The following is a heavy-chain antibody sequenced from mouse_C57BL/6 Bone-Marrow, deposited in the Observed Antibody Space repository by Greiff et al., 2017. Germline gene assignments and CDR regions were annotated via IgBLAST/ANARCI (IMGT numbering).Heavy chain of an antibody. Sequence: QVQLQQPGAELVKPGASVKMSCKASGYTFTSYWITWVKQRPGQGLEWIGDIYPGSGSTNYNEKFKSKATLTVDTSSSTAYMQLSSLTSEDSAVYYCARGCYYSFYFCHRGQGTTLTGAS. CDR3: ARGCYYSFYFCH. CDR2: IYPGSGST. CDR1: GYTFTSYW. D-gene: IGHD1-1*01. V-gene: IGHV1-55*01. J-gene: IGHJ2*01.